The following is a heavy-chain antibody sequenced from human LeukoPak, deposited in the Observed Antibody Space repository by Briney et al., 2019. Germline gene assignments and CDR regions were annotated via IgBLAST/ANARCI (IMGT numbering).Heavy chain of an antibody. CDR2: ISPSGYTI. V-gene: IGHV3-48*03. CDR3: AKDLVPASESPNWFDP. Sequence: GGSLRLSCAASGFTFSSYEMNWVRQAPGKGLEWLSYISPSGYTIYYADSVKGRFTISRDSSKNTLYLQMNSLRAEDTAVYYCAKDLVPASESPNWFDPWGQGTLVTVSS. J-gene: IGHJ5*02. CDR1: GFTFSSYE. D-gene: IGHD3-10*01.